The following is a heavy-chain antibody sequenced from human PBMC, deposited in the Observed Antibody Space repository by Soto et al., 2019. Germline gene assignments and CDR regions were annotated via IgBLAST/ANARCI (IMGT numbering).Heavy chain of an antibody. D-gene: IGHD3-3*01. V-gene: IGHV1-18*01. CDR1: GYTFTSYG. J-gene: IGHJ5*02. Sequence: QVQLVQSGAEVKKPGASVKVSCKASGYTFTSYGISWVRQAPGQGLEWMGWISAYNGNTNYAQKLQGRVTMTTDTSTSTAYMELRSLSSDDTAMYYCARDRAADFWSGPPANWFDPWGQGTLVTVSS. CDR3: ARDRAADFWSGPPANWFDP. CDR2: ISAYNGNT.